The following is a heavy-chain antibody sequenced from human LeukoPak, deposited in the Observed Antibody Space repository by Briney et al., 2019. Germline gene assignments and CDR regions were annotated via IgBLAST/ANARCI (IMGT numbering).Heavy chain of an antibody. CDR3: ARGGIPTGPYYYFYYMDV. V-gene: IGHV3-30*01. D-gene: IGHD3-10*01. Sequence: GGSLRLSCAASGFTFSRHVMQWVRQAPGKGLEWVAVISYDGNNRFYADSVKGRFTISRDNSSNTLYLQMNSLSGDDAAVYSCARGGIPTGPYYYFYYMDVWGKGTAVTVSS. J-gene: IGHJ6*03. CDR2: ISYDGNNR. CDR1: GFTFSRHV.